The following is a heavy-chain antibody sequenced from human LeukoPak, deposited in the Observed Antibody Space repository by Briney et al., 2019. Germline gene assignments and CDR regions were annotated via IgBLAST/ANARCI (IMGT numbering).Heavy chain of an antibody. V-gene: IGHV4-4*09. D-gene: IGHD6-13*01. CDR1: GGSISSYY. CDR2: IYNIGST. Sequence: SETLSLTCTVSGGSISSYYWSWIRQPPGKGLEWIGNIYNIGSTYYNPSLKSRVTISGDTSKNQSSLKLSSVTVADTAVYYCARSYSNSWYGISGLGYWGQGTLVTVSS. J-gene: IGHJ4*02. CDR3: ARSYSNSWYGISGLGY.